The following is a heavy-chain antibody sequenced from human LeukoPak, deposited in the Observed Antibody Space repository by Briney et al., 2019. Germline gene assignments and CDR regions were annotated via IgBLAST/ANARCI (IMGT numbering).Heavy chain of an antibody. J-gene: IGHJ5*02. CDR2: IFHSGST. D-gene: IGHD2-15*01. CDR3: ARRKGYCSGGSCPQKAYNWFDP. V-gene: IGHV4-4*02. Sequence: SGTLSLTCAVSGGSISSSNWWSWVRQPPGKGLEWIGEIFHSGSTNYNPSLKSRVTISVDTSKNQFSLKLSSVTAADTAVYYCARRKGYCSGGSCPQKAYNWFDPWGQGTLVTVSS. CDR1: GGSISSSNW.